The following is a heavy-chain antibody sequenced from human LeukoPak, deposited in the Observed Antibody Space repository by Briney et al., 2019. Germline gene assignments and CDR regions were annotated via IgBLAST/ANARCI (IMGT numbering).Heavy chain of an antibody. J-gene: IGHJ4*02. CDR2: ISDSGGST. CDR1: GFTFSSYA. V-gene: IGHV3-23*01. Sequence: GGSLRLSCAASGFTFSSYAMSWVRQAPGKGLEWVSAISDSGGSTYYADSVKGRFTISRDNSKNTLYLQMNSLRAEDTAVYYCAKDPALSTSPPDYWGQGTLVTVSS. CDR3: AKDPALSTSPPDY. D-gene: IGHD2-2*01.